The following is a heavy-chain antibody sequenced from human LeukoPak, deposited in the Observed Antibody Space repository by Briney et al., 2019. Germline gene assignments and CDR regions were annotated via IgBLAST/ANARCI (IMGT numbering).Heavy chain of an antibody. V-gene: IGHV4-38-2*01. CDR2: IYHSGST. D-gene: IGHD3-10*01. Sequence: PSETLSLTCAVSGYSISSGYYWGWIRQPPGKGLEWIGSIYHSGSTYYNPSLKSRVTISVDTSKNQFTLKLSSVAAADPAVYYCARRGSGDYWGQGTLVTVSS. CDR1: GYSISSGYY. CDR3: ARRGSGDY. J-gene: IGHJ4*02.